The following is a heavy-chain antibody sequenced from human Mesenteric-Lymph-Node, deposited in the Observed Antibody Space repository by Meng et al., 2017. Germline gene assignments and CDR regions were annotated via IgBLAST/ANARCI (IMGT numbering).Heavy chain of an antibody. V-gene: IGHV4-34*01. CDR1: VGSFSGYS. D-gene: IGHD2-15*01. J-gene: IGHJ4*02. Sequence: QVQLQQWGAGQLKPSETLSLTCAVYVGSFSGYSWNWIRQSPGKGLEWIGDINHSGSTNYNPSLKSRVTISGDTSKNQFSLKLSYVTAADTAVYYCARDQGGAGAYWGQGTLVTVSS. CDR2: INHSGST. CDR3: ARDQGGAGAY.